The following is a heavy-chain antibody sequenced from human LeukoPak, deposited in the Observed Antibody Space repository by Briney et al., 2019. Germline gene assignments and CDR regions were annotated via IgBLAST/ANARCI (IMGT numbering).Heavy chain of an antibody. CDR1: GLTFSSYA. D-gene: IGHD7-27*01. J-gene: IGHJ2*01. Sequence: PGGSLRLSCAASGLTFSSYAMSWVRQAPGKGLEWVSGITGSGGSTSYADSVKGRFIISRDNSRNTVYFQLYSLRADDTAVYYCAKDIDWGRFDVWGRGTLVTVSS. CDR3: AKDIDWGRFDV. CDR2: ITGSGGST. V-gene: IGHV3-23*01.